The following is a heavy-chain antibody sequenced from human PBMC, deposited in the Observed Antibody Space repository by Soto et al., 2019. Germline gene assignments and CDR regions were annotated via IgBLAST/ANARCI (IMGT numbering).Heavy chain of an antibody. D-gene: IGHD6-19*01. CDR3: ARKGIAVVES. J-gene: IGHJ3*01. V-gene: IGHV6-1*01. CDR1: GDSVSSDSAA. Sequence: PSQTLSLTCAISGDSVSSDSAAWTWIRQSPSRGLEWLGRTYYRSKWYNDYAVSVKSRITINPDTSKNQFSLHLNSVTPEDTAVYDCARKGIAVVESWGQGKMVTVAS. CDR2: TYYRSKWYN.